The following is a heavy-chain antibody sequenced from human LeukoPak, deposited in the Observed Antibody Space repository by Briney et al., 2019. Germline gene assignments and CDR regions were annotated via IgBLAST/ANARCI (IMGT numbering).Heavy chain of an antibody. V-gene: IGHV3-23*01. Sequence: PGGSLRLSCVGSGFTFGDYAMSRVRQAPGKGLEWVSGISGRSKSNSPWYAESVRGRSTISRDNSKNMLYVQMNSLRAEDTAVYYCAARSNNWYVLDYWGQGTLVTVSS. CDR2: ISGRSKSNSP. CDR3: AARSNNWYVLDY. J-gene: IGHJ4*02. D-gene: IGHD6-13*01. CDR1: GFTFGDYA.